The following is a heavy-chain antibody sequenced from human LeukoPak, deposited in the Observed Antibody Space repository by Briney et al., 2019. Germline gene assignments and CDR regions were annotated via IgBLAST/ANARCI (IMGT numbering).Heavy chain of an antibody. J-gene: IGHJ4*02. CDR3: AKAYYDFWSGYPYYFDY. CDR2: ISGSGGST. D-gene: IGHD3-3*01. Sequence: GGSLRLSCAASGFTFSSYAMSWVRQAPGKGLEWVSAISGSGGSTYYADSVKGRFTISRDNSKNTLYLQMNSLRAEDTAVYYCAKAYYDFWSGYPYYFDYWGQGTLVTVSS. V-gene: IGHV3-23*01. CDR1: GFTFSSYA.